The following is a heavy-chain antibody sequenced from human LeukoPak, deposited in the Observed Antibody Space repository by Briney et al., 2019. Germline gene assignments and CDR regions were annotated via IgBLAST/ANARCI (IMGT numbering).Heavy chain of an antibody. Sequence: SETLSLTCSVSGGSINNYWWNRIRQPPGKGLEWIGYIYYSGSTSYNPSLKSRLTISVDTSLNQFSLKLNSVTAADTAVYYCARVRTPVGAFDIWGQGTMVTVSS. CDR3: ARVRTPVGAFDI. CDR2: IYYSGST. V-gene: IGHV4-59*01. CDR1: GGSINNYW. J-gene: IGHJ3*02. D-gene: IGHD3-16*01.